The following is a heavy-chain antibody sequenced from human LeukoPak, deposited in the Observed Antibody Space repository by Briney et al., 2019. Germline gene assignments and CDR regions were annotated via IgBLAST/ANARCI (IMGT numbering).Heavy chain of an antibody. CDR1: GYSFATYW. V-gene: IGHV5-51*01. Sequence: GESLQISCKGSGYSFATYWIGWVRQMPGKGLEWLGIIYPGDSETRYSQSFQGQVTISADTSISTVYLQWSSLKASDTAMYYCARASLGRYSSSWHHSDYWGQATLVTVSS. CDR3: ARASLGRYSSSWHHSDY. J-gene: IGHJ4*02. D-gene: IGHD6-13*01. CDR2: IYPGDSET.